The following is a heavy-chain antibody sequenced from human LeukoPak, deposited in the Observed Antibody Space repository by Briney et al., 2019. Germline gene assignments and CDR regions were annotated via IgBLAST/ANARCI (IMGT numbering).Heavy chain of an antibody. CDR2: MNPNSGNT. CDR1: GYTFTSYD. J-gene: IGHJ4*02. V-gene: IGHV1-8*02. D-gene: IGHD6-13*01. Sequence: ASVKVSCKASGYTFTSYDINWVRQATGQGLEWMGWMNPNSGNTGYAQKFQGRVTMTTDTSTSTAYMELKSLRSDDTAVYYCARDGGAAAAAKFDYWGQGTLVTVSS. CDR3: ARDGGAAAAAKFDY.